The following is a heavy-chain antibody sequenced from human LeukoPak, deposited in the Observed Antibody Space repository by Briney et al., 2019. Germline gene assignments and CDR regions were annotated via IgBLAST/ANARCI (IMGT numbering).Heavy chain of an antibody. J-gene: IGHJ1*01. CDR1: GFTFSSYW. D-gene: IGHD3-22*01. CDR3: ARVIDGYYYDSTGDLQH. Sequence: PGGSLRLSCVASGFTFSSYWMHWVRQDPRKGLVWVSRINGDGRNINYADSVRGRFTISRDNAKNSLYLQMNSLRAEDTAVYYCARVIDGYYYDSTGDLQHWGQGTLVTVSS. CDR2: INGDGRNI. V-gene: IGHV3-74*01.